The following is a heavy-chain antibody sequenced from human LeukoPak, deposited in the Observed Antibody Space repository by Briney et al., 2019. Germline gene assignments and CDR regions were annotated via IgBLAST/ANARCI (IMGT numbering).Heavy chain of an antibody. D-gene: IGHD3-9*01. V-gene: IGHV3-20*04. CDR1: GFIVSANY. CDR2: INWNGGST. J-gene: IGHJ4*02. CDR3: ARAGYDILTGTRAFDY. Sequence: GGSLRLSCAPSGFIVSANYMSWVRQAPGKGLEWVSGINWNGGSTGYADSVKGRFTISRDNAKNSLYLQMNSLRAEDTALYYCARAGYDILTGTRAFDYWGQGTLVTVSS.